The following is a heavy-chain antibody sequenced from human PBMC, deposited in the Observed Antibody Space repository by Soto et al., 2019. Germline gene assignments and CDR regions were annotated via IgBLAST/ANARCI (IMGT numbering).Heavy chain of an antibody. Sequence: QLVESGGGLVQPGGSLRLSCSASGFSFSDYWMTWVRQGPGKGLEWVANIHRDGSEKYSVDSVKGRFTISRDNAKNSVFLEMNSLRVDDTAVYYCARGPPAGIYYGMDVWGQGTTVIVSS. CDR3: ARGPPAGIYYGMDV. D-gene: IGHD6-19*01. CDR2: IHRDGSEK. CDR1: GFSFSDYW. V-gene: IGHV3-7*03. J-gene: IGHJ6*02.